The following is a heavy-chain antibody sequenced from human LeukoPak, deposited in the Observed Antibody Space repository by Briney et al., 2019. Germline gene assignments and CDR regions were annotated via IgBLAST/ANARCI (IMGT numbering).Heavy chain of an antibody. CDR1: GYSFINYW. D-gene: IGHD3-22*01. J-gene: IGHJ4*02. CDR3: ARHSRHYYNSSGFSLDFDY. V-gene: IGHV5-51*01. Sequence: PGESLKISCKDSGYSFINYWIGWVRQMPGKGLEWMGIIYPGDSDTRYSPSFQGQVTISADKSISTAYLQWSSLKASDTAMYYCARHSRHYYNSSGFSLDFDYWGQGTLVTVSS. CDR2: IYPGDSDT.